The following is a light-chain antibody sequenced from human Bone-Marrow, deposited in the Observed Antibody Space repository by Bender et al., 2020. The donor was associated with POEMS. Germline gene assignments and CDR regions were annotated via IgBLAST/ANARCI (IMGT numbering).Light chain of an antibody. CDR2: EVT. CDR1: SSDVGGYKY. CDR3: SSYATSDKYF. V-gene: IGLV2-8*01. Sequence: QSALTQPPSASGSPGQSVTVSCTGTSSDVGGYKYVSWYQQHPGKAPKLMIYEVTKRPSGVPERFSGSKSGSTASLTVSGLQTEDEADYYCSSYATSDKYFFGTGTKVTVL. J-gene: IGLJ1*01.